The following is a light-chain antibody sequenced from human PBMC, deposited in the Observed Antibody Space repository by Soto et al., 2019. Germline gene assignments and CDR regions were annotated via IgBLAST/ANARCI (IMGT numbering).Light chain of an antibody. V-gene: IGKV2-28*01. CDR1: QSLLHSNGYNY. CDR3: MQSLQIRT. J-gene: IGKJ1*01. CDR2: LGS. Sequence: DIVMTQSPLSLPLTPGEAASISCTSSQSLLHSNGYNYLDWYLQKPGQSPQLLIYLGSNRASGVPDRFSGSGSGTDFTLKISRVEAEDVGIYYCMQSLQIRTFGQGTKVDIK.